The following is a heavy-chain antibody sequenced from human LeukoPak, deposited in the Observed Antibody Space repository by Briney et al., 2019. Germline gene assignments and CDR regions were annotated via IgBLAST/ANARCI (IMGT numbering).Heavy chain of an antibody. Sequence: ASVKVSCKASGGTFSSYAIRWVRQAPGQGLEWMGGIIPIFGTANSTQKFQGRVTITADESTSTAYMELSSLRSEDTAVYYCARDYGGNGYDAFDIWGQGTMVTVSS. D-gene: IGHD4-23*01. CDR3: ARDYGGNGYDAFDI. V-gene: IGHV1-69*01. CDR2: IIPIFGTA. CDR1: GGTFSSYA. J-gene: IGHJ3*02.